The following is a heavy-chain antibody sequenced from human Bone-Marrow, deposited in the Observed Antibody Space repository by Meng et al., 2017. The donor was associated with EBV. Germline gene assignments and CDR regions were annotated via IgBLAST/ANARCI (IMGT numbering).Heavy chain of an antibody. V-gene: IGHV4-4*02. CDR1: GASISSGYW. CDR3: AASPGWWRLDY. D-gene: IGHD6-19*01. Sequence: QLQLQASGPGLVKPSGTLSLTCAVSGASISSGYWWTWVRQPPGKGLEWIGEVSHSGSTNYNPSLKSRVTISLDKSENQFFLKVTSVTAADTAVYYCAASPGWWRLDYWGQGTLVTVSS. J-gene: IGHJ4*02. CDR2: VSHSGST.